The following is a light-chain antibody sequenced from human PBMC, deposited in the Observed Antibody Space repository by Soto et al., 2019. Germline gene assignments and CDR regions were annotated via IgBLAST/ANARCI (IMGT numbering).Light chain of an antibody. CDR3: QQYYSTPPT. Sequence: DIVMTQSPDSLAVSLGERATINCKSSQSVLYSSNNKNYLTWYQQKPGQPPKLLIYWASTRESGVPDRFSGSGSGTDFTLTISSLQAEDVAVYYCQQYYSTPPTLGQGTKVEIK. CDR2: WAS. V-gene: IGKV4-1*01. CDR1: QSVLYSSNNKNY. J-gene: IGKJ1*01.